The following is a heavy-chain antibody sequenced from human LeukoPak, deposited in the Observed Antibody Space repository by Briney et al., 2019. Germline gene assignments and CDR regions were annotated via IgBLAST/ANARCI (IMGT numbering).Heavy chain of an antibody. D-gene: IGHD2-15*01. CDR2: INHSGST. CDR3: ARAVGYLDAFDM. J-gene: IGHJ3*02. V-gene: IGHV4-34*01. CDR1: GGSFSGYY. Sequence: SETLSLTCAVYGGSFSGYYWSWIRQPPGKGLEWIGEINHSGSTNHNPSLKSRVTISVDTSKNQFSLKLSSVTAADTAVYYCARAVGYLDAFDMWGQGTMVTASS.